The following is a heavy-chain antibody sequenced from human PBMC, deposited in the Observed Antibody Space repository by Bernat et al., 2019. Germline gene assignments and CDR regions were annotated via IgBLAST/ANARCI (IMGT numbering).Heavy chain of an antibody. V-gene: IGHV3-48*04. CDR1: GFTFSSYS. Sequence: EVQLVESGGGLVQPGGSLRLSCAASGFTFSSYSMNWVRQAPGKGLEWVSYIGSSGSPIYYADSVKGRFTISRDNAKNSLYLQMNSLRVEDTAVYYCARDLGEYSGYDAFDYWGQGTLVTVSS. J-gene: IGHJ4*02. D-gene: IGHD5-12*01. CDR3: ARDLGEYSGYDAFDY. CDR2: IGSSGSPI.